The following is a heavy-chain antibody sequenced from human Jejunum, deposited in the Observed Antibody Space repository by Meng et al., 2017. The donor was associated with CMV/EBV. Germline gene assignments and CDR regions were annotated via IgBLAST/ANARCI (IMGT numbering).Heavy chain of an antibody. D-gene: IGHD4-11*01. V-gene: IGHV3-73*01. CDR3: TRADSSNYGSLFDY. J-gene: IGHJ4*02. Sequence: FPLSRHGMHWVRQASGKGLEWVGRIRGKAHSYATAYAASVKGRFTISRDDSKNTAYLQMNSLKTEDTAVYYCTRADSSNYGSLFDYWGQGTLVTVSS. CDR1: FPLSRHG. CDR2: IRGKAHSYAT.